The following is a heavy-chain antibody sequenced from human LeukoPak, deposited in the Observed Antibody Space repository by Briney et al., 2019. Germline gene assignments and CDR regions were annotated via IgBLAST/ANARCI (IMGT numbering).Heavy chain of an antibody. CDR1: GFIFSSYG. J-gene: IGHJ6*03. CDR3: ARSSPYYYYIDV. V-gene: IGHV3-30*03. D-gene: IGHD6-13*01. CDR2: ISYDGTRK. Sequence: PGGSLRLSCAASGFIFSSYGMHWVRQAPGRGLEWVAVISYDGTRKYYADSVKGRFTISRDNAKNSLYLQMNSLRAEDTAVYYCARSSPYYYYIDVWGKGTTVTVSS.